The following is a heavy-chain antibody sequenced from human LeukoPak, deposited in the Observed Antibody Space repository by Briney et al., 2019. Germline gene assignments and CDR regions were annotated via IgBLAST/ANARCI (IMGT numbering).Heavy chain of an antibody. CDR3: TTTEYSSGYRDL. V-gene: IGHV1-24*01. D-gene: IGHD5-18*01. J-gene: IGHJ5*02. Sequence: ASVKVSCKVSGYSLSDLSIHWVRQAPGKGLEGMGGFHPQDDETIYAQKFQGRVTMTEDTSTDTAYMELTRLSSVDTAVYYCTTTEYSSGYRDLWGQGTLVTVSS. CDR1: GYSLSDLS. CDR2: FHPQDDET.